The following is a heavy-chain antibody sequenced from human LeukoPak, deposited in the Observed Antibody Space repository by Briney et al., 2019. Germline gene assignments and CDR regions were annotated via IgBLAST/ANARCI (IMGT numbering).Heavy chain of an antibody. CDR1: GFTFDDYA. CDR2: ISWNSGSI. J-gene: IGHJ5*02. D-gene: IGHD6-19*01. V-gene: IGHV3-9*01. CDR3: ARDSGSGGP. Sequence: GGSLRLSCAASGFTFDDYAMHWVRQAPGKGLEWISGISWNSGSIGYADSVKGRFTISRDNAKNSLYLQMNSLRAEDTALYYCARDSGSGGPWGQGIPVTVSS.